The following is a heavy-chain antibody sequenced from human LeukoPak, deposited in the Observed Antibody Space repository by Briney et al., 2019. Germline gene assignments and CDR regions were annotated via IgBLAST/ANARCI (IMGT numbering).Heavy chain of an antibody. J-gene: IGHJ4*02. V-gene: IGHV3-74*01. CDR1: GFTFDDYA. D-gene: IGHD3-22*01. CDR3: ARVFWETVNTGYYSDF. CDR2: INTDGRTT. Sequence: PGGSLRLSCAASGFTFDDYAMHWVRQAPGKGLVWVSRINTDGRTTTYADSVRGRFTIPRDNANNALHLQMNSLRAEDTAVYYCARVFWETVNTGYYSDFWGQGTLVTVSS.